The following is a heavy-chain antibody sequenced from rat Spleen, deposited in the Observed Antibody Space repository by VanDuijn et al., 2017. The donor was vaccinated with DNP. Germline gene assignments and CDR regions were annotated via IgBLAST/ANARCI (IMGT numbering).Heavy chain of an antibody. Sequence: QVQLKESGPGLVQPSQTLSLTCTVAGFSLTNHHVHWVRQPSGNGLEWMGVVWIGGTTHISSIFKSRVSLSRDTSKSQVFLEVNSLQSEDTATYYCARDGQWDYLDYWGQGVMVTVAS. J-gene: IGHJ2*01. D-gene: IGHD1-1*01. V-gene: IGHV2-41*01. CDR1: GFSLTNHH. CDR3: ARDGQWDYLDY. CDR2: VWIGGTT.